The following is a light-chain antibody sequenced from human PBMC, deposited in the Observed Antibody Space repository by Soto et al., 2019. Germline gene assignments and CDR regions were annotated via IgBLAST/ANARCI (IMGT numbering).Light chain of an antibody. CDR2: PSL. CDR3: QQGYSYPLP. CDR1: QWINRC. Sequence: AIQMTQSPSSLSASVGDRVTITCRASQWINRCLGWYQQKPGKAHNLHIYPSLPLQGRVPSRFSGRGYGTDFTLTLSSLQPEDSATHFCQQGYSYPLPFGGGTKVERK. V-gene: IGKV1-6*01. J-gene: IGKJ4*02.